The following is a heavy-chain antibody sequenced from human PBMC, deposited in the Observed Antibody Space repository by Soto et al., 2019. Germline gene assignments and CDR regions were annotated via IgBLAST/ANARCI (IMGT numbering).Heavy chain of an antibody. Sequence: PGGSLRLSCTASGFTFGDYAMSWFRQAPGKGLEWVGFIRSKAYGGTTEYAASVKGRFTISRDDSKSIAYLQMNSLKTEDTAVYYCARVREDWNPYYWGQGTLVTVSS. J-gene: IGHJ4*02. D-gene: IGHD1-1*01. CDR3: ARVREDWNPYY. CDR1: GFTFGDYA. V-gene: IGHV3-49*03. CDR2: IRSKAYGGTT.